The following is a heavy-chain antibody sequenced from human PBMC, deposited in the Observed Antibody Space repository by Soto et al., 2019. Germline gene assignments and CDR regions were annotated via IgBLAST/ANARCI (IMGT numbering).Heavy chain of an antibody. Sequence: DTLSHNSTDSGGSISKYYCGWIGPPPGKGLEWIGYIYYSGSTNYNPSLKSRVTISVDTSKNQFSLKLSSVTAADTAVYYCASSNIAAAGFYYYGMDVWGRGTTVT. J-gene: IGHJ6*02. CDR1: GGSISKYY. V-gene: IGHV4-59*01. CDR2: IYYSGST. D-gene: IGHD6-13*01. CDR3: ASSNIAAAGFYYYGMDV.